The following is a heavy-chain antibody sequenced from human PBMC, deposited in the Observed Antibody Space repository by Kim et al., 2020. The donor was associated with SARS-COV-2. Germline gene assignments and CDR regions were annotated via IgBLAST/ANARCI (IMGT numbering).Heavy chain of an antibody. D-gene: IGHD6-13*01. V-gene: IGHV1-69*01. Sequence: FQGRVTITADESTSTAYMELSSLRSEDTAVYYCARGTPIAAADLWGEFDYWGQGTLVTVSS. J-gene: IGHJ4*02. CDR3: ARGTPIAAADLWGEFDY.